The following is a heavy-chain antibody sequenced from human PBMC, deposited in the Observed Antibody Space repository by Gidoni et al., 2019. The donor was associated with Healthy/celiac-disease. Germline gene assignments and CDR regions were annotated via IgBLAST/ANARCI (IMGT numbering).Heavy chain of an antibody. D-gene: IGHD4-17*01. CDR2: IYPGDPDT. V-gene: IGHV5-51*01. J-gene: IGHJ3*02. CDR1: GYRCTSYW. Sequence: EVQLVQSGAAVQKPVEPLKIYRKGYGYRCTSYWIGWVRQMPGKGLEWLGIIYPGDPDTRYSPSFQGQVTISADKSISTAYLQWSSLKASDTAMYYCARHLRGDYVGGAFDIWGQGTMVTVSS. CDR3: ARHLRGDYVGGAFDI.